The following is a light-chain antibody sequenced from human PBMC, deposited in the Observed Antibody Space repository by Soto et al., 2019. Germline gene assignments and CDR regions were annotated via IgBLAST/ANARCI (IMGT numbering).Light chain of an antibody. V-gene: IGKV1D-16*01. CDR3: QQYSSYPCT. Sequence: DIQMTQSPSSLSASVGDRITITCWASQDISGWLAWYQQKPKKAPKSLIYATSTLQSGVPSRFSGSRSGTDFTLTITSLQPEDFATYYCQQYSSYPCTFGQGTKLEIK. CDR2: ATS. J-gene: IGKJ2*02. CDR1: QDISGW.